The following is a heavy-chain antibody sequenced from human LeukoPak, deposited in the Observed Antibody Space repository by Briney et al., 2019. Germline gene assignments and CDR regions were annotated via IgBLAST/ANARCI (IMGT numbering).Heavy chain of an antibody. V-gene: IGHV3-30-3*01. CDR3: ARRGFDWLSLDY. CDR1: GFTFSSYA. J-gene: IGHJ4*02. D-gene: IGHD3-9*01. Sequence: GGSLRLSCAASGFTFSSYAMHWVRQAPGKGLEWVAVISYDGSNKYYADSVEGRFTISRDNSKNTLYLQMNSLRAEDTAVYYCARRGFDWLSLDYWGQGTLVTVSS. CDR2: ISYDGSNK.